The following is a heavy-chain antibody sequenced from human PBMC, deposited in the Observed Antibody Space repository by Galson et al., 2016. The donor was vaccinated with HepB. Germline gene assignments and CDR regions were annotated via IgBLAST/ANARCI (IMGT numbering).Heavy chain of an antibody. V-gene: IGHV3-48*01. CDR3: AKDYDHGDPRAFDT. CDR2: ISGSSSVM. Sequence: SLRLSCAASGFTFDFFGMNWVRQAPGKGLEWISYISGSSSVMYYADSVKGRFTISRDSSKNTLYLQMNSLRAEDTAVYYCAKDYDHGDPRAFDTWGQGTMVTVSS. CDR1: GFTFDFFG. J-gene: IGHJ3*02. D-gene: IGHD3-16*01.